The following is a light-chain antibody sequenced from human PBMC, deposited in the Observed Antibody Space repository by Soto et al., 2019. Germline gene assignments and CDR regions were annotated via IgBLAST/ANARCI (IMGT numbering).Light chain of an antibody. CDR2: EVS. J-gene: IGKJ4*01. Sequence: DVVMTQTPLSLSVAPGQPASISCKSSQSLLHITGETFLFWYLQKPGQSPQLLIYEVSTRVSGVPDRFSGSGSGTDFTLEISRVETDDVGIYYCMQATQFPLTFGGGTKVDIK. CDR3: MQATQFPLT. CDR1: QSLLHITGETF. V-gene: IGKV2-29*03.